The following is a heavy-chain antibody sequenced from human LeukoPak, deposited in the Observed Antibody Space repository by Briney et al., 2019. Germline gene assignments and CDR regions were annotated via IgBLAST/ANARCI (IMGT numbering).Heavy chain of an antibody. D-gene: IGHD6-19*01. CDR1: GFTFSSYV. CDR3: ARATGYSSGWPPRYFDY. V-gene: IGHV3-23*01. Sequence: GGSLRLSCAASGFTFSSYVMSWVRQAPGKGLEWVSGISGSGGTTFYADSVKGRFTISRDNSKNTLYVQMNSLRAEDTDVYYCARATGYSSGWPPRYFDYWGQGTLVTVSS. CDR2: ISGSGGTT. J-gene: IGHJ4*02.